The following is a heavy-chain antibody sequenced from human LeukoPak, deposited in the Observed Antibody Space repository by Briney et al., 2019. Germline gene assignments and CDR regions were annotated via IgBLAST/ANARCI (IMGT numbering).Heavy chain of an antibody. CDR3: ARGNILTGYCFDF. D-gene: IGHD3-9*01. Sequence: SEPLSLTCAVYGGSITGYYWSWIRQTPGRGLEWVGEIHYTGATSYNPSLKSRATISTDTSKNQFSLRLSSVTAADTAVYYCARGNILTGYCFDFWGQGALVTVSS. V-gene: IGHV4-34*01. CDR1: GGSITGYY. J-gene: IGHJ4*02. CDR2: IHYTGAT.